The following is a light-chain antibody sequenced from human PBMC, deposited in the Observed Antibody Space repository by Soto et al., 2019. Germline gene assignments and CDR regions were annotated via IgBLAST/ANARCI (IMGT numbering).Light chain of an antibody. V-gene: IGLV2-14*01. CDR1: TSDVGGYNY. CDR3: SSYTSGSTLV. J-gene: IGLJ1*01. CDR2: EVS. Sequence: QSALTQPASVSGSPGQSITISCTGTTSDVGGYNYVSWYQQHPGKAPKLMIYEVSNRPSGVSNRFSGSKSGNTASLTISGLQTSDEADYYCSSYTSGSTLVFXTGTKVTVL.